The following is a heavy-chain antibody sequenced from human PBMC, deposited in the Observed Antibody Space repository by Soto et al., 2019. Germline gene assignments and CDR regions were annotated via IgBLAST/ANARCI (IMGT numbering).Heavy chain of an antibody. Sequence: GASVKVSCKASGYTFTSYGISWVRQAPGQGLEWMGWISAYNGNTNYAQKLQGRVTMTTDTSTSTAYMELRSLRSDDTAVYYCARERAGHYCSGGSCPLHPWGQGTLVIVSS. J-gene: IGHJ5*02. CDR3: ARERAGHYCSGGSCPLHP. V-gene: IGHV1-18*01. CDR2: ISAYNGNT. D-gene: IGHD2-15*01. CDR1: GYTFTSYG.